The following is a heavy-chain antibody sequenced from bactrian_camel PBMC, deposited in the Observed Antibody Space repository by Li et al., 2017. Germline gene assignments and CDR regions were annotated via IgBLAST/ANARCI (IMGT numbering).Heavy chain of an antibody. CDR3: AARLSGSGRSWYGWTSFESYAY. CDR2: MYTGFGGGNI. CDR1: KYTYGVNC. V-gene: IGHV3S1*01. D-gene: IGHD4*01. Sequence: HVQLVESGGGSVQVGGSLRLSCTASKYTYGVNCLAWFRQPPGKEREGVAAMYTGFGGGNIYYDDSVKGRFTISQDSATKTLYLQMSSLKPEDTAMYYCAARLSGSGRSWYGWTSFESYAYWGQGTQVTVS. J-gene: IGHJ4*01.